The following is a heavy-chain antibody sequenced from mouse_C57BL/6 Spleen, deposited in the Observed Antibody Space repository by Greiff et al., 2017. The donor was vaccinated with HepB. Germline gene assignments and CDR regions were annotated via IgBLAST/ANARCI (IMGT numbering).Heavy chain of an antibody. CDR3: AREHYYGSSYFDY. J-gene: IGHJ2*01. Sequence: QVQLKESGPELVKPGASVKISCKASGYAFSSSWMNWVKQRPGKGLEWIGRIYPGDGDTNYNGKFKGKATLTADKSSSTAYMQLSSLTSEDSAVYFCAREHYYGSSYFDYWGQGTTLTVSS. CDR1: GYAFSSSW. V-gene: IGHV1-82*01. D-gene: IGHD1-1*01. CDR2: IYPGDGDT.